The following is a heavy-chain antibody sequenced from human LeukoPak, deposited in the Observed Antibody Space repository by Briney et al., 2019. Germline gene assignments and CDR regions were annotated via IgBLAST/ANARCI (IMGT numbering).Heavy chain of an antibody. CDR2: ISGSGGSA. CDR1: GFTFSSYA. J-gene: IGHJ4*02. CDR3: AKDLVGDYVPFDY. D-gene: IGHD4-17*01. Sequence: PGGSLRLSCAASGFTFSSYAMSWVRQAPGKGLEWVSAISGSGGSAYYADSVKGRFTISRDNSKNTLYLQMNSLRAEDTAVYYCAKDLVGDYVPFDYWGQGTLVTVSS. V-gene: IGHV3-23*01.